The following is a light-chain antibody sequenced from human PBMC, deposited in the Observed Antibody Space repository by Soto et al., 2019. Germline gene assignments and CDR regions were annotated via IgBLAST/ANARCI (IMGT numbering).Light chain of an antibody. CDR2: KVS. V-gene: IGKV2-30*02. CDR3: MQATYWPWT. J-gene: IGKJ1*01. Sequence: DFVLTQSPLSLPVTPGQPASISCRSSQSLVHSDGNTYLSWFQQRPGQSPRRLIYKVSNWDSGVPDRFSGSGSGTDFTLKISRVEAEDVGFYYCMQATYWPWTFGQGTKVDIK. CDR1: QSLVHSDGNTY.